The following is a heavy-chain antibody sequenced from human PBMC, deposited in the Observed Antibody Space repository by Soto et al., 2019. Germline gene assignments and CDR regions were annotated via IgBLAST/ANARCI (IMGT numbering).Heavy chain of an antibody. J-gene: IGHJ5*02. D-gene: IGHD6-25*01. CDR3: ARPHGGSSGWDNWFDP. V-gene: IGHV4-59*01. Sequence: QVQLQESGPGLVKPSETLSLTCTVSGGSISSYYWSWIRQPPGKGLEWIGYIYYSGSTNYNPSLKSRVTISVDTSKNQFSLKLSSVTAADTAVYYCARPHGGSSGWDNWFDPWGQGTLVTDSS. CDR1: GGSISSYY. CDR2: IYYSGST.